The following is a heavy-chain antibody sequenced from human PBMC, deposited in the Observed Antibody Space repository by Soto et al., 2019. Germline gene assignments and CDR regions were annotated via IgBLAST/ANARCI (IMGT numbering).Heavy chain of an antibody. CDR1: GFTFSSYA. CDR2: ISGTGSTT. Sequence: GGSLRLSCAASGFTFSSYAMSWVRQTPGKGLEWVSVISGTGSTTYYVDSVKGRFTISRDNYKNMLYLQMNSLRAEDTAVYYCAKVIAVAGYNWFDPWGQGTLVTVSS. CDR3: AKVIAVAGYNWFDP. V-gene: IGHV3-23*01. D-gene: IGHD6-19*01. J-gene: IGHJ5*02.